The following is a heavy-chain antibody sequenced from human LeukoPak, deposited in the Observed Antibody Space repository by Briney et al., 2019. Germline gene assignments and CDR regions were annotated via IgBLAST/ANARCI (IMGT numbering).Heavy chain of an antibody. D-gene: IGHD3-22*01. Sequence: PGRSLRLSCAASGFTFSSYAMHWVRQAPGKGLEWVAVISYDGSNKYYADSVKGRFTISRDNPKNTLYLQMNSLRAEDTAVYYCARDRTAYYYDSSGSGYFDYWGQGTLVTVSS. CDR3: ARDRTAYYYDSSGSGYFDY. V-gene: IGHV3-30-3*01. CDR1: GFTFSSYA. J-gene: IGHJ4*02. CDR2: ISYDGSNK.